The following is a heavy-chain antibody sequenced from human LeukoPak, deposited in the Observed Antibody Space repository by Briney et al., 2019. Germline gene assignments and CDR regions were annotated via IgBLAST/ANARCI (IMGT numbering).Heavy chain of an antibody. D-gene: IGHD2-21*02. CDR3: ARRTLVTAAFRDIFDI. Sequence: SQTLSLTCAISGDSVSSNSAAWNWIRQSPSRGLEWLGRTYYRSKWYNDYAVSVKSRITINPDTSKNQFSLQLNSVTPEDTAVYYCARRTLVTAAFRDIFDIWGQGTMVTVSS. CDR1: GDSVSSNSAA. V-gene: IGHV6-1*01. J-gene: IGHJ3*02. CDR2: TYYRSKWYN.